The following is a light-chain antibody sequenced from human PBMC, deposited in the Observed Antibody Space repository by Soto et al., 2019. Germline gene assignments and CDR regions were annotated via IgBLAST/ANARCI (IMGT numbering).Light chain of an antibody. CDR1: QSVSSSY. CDR3: QQYGSSPLT. CDR2: GAS. J-gene: IGKJ4*01. Sequence: EIVMKQSPATLSVSPGERATLSCRASQSVSSSYLAWYQQKPGQAPRLLIYGASSRATGIPDRFSGSGSGTDFTLTISRLEPEDFAVYYCQQYGSSPLTFGGGTKVDIK. V-gene: IGKV3-20*01.